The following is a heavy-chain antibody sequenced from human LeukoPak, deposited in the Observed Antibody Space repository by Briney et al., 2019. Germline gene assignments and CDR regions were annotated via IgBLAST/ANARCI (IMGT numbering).Heavy chain of an antibody. Sequence: GSLRLSCVASGIIVRNNYMTWVRQPPGKGLEWIGEIYHSGSPNYNPSLKSRVTISVDKSRNHFSLNLSSVTAADTAVYYCARVNINNWHSCDYWGQGTLVTVSS. J-gene: IGHJ4*02. D-gene: IGHD1-1*01. CDR2: IYHSGSP. V-gene: IGHV4/OR15-8*01. CDR3: ARVNINNWHSCDY. CDR1: GIIVRNNY.